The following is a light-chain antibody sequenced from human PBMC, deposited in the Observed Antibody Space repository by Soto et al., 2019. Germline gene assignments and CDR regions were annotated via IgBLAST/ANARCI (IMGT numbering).Light chain of an antibody. J-gene: IGKJ1*01. V-gene: IGKV1-39*01. CDR1: QSIGRN. CDR2: TSS. Sequence: DIQLTKSPSSLSASVADRVTIAWRASQSIGRNLNWYQQKPGKAPTLLMFTSSNLQCGEPSRFSGSGSGTDFTLTISYLQSEDFGTYYCQQFYNYPRTFGQGTKVDIK. CDR3: QQFYNYPRT.